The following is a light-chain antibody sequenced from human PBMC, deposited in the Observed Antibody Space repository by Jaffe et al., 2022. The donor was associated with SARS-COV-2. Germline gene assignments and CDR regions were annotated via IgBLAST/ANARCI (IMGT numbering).Light chain of an antibody. Sequence: VMTQSPATLSVSPGERVALSCRASQSVSRNLAWYQQRPGQAPRLLIYSASIRANGVPARFSGSGSVTEFTLTISSLQSEDFAVYYCQQYYRWPPLTFGGGTKVEIK. CDR2: SAS. J-gene: IGKJ4*01. V-gene: IGKV3-15*01. CDR3: QQYYRWPPLT. CDR1: QSVSRN.